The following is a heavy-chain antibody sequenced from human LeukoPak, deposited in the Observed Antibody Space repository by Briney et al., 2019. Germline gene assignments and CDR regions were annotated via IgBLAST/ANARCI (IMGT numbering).Heavy chain of an antibody. CDR3: SEGYFEPFDH. Sequence: SETLSLTCVVSGASDSSSHWNWIRQFPGKGLEWIGCLSYTGKTDCNPSLTSRVTISVDTSKNQVSLKLRSVTAADTAVYYCSEGYFEPFDHWGQGTLVTVSS. CDR2: LSYTGKT. J-gene: IGHJ4*02. D-gene: IGHD2/OR15-2a*01. V-gene: IGHV4-59*02. CDR1: GASDSSSH.